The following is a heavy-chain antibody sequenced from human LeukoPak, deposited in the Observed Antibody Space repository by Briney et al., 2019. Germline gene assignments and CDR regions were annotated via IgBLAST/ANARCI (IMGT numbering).Heavy chain of an antibody. V-gene: IGHV1-46*01. D-gene: IGHD1-20*01. CDR2: IIASGGST. J-gene: IGHJ3*02. CDR3: ATYNSLHAFDI. Sequence: ASVKVSCMPSVYSFTSYYIHWGRDTPGEGGEWVGIIIASGGSTSYAQKLQGRVTMNSDISTSTVYMELSSLRSEDTAVSYCATYNSLHAFDIWGQGTMVTVSS. CDR1: VYSFTSYY.